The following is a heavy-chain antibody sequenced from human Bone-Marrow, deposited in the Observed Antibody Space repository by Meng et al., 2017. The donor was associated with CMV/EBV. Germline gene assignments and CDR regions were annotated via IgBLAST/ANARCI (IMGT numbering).Heavy chain of an antibody. J-gene: IGHJ6*02. CDR3: AKGPKITIFGVVIEGGMDV. Sequence: GESLKISCAASGFTFSSYEMNWVRQAPGKGLEWVSYISSSGSTIYYADSVKGRFTISRDNSKNTLYLQMNSLRAEDTAVYYCAKGPKITIFGVVIEGGMDVWGQGTTVTVSS. CDR2: ISSSGSTI. V-gene: IGHV3-48*03. D-gene: IGHD3-3*01. CDR1: GFTFSSYE.